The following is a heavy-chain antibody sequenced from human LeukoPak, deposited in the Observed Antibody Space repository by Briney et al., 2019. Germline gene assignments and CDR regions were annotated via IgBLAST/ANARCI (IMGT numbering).Heavy chain of an antibody. CDR2: MNPNSGNT. CDR1: GYTFTSYD. D-gene: IGHD3-22*01. J-gene: IGHJ4*02. V-gene: IGHV1-8*01. CDR3: VRESGGYYGGAFDY. Sequence: ASVKVSCKASGYTFTSYDINWVRQATGQGLEWMGWMNPNSGNTGYAQKFQGRVTMTRNTSISTAYMELSSLRSDDTAVYYCVRESGGYYGGAFDYWGQGTLVTVSS.